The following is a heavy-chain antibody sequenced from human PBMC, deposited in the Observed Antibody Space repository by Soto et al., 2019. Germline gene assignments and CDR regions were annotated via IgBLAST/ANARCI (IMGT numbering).Heavy chain of an antibody. CDR2: VSTSGNV. CDR3: ARDNNDFWSLYPLAFDY. J-gene: IGHJ4*02. CDR1: GGSLTKYY. Sequence: SETLSLTCTVSGGSLTKYYWSWIRQPAGKGLEWIGRVSTSGNVVSKASLRSRLTMSVDTSKNQFSLRLTSVTAADTAVYYCARDNNDFWSLYPLAFDYWGQGXLVTVS. D-gene: IGHD3-3*01. V-gene: IGHV4-4*07.